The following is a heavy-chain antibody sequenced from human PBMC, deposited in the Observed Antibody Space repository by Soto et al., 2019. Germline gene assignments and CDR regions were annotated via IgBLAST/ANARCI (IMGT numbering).Heavy chain of an antibody. CDR3: AILEPTAMANYYYYGMDV. V-gene: IGHV5-51*01. CDR2: IYPGDSDT. Sequence: GESLKISCKGSGYSFTSYWIGWVRQMPGKGLEWMGIIYPGDSDTRYSPSFQGQVTISADKSISTAYLQWSSLKASDTAMYYCAILEPTAMANYYYYGMDVWGQGTTVTVSS. D-gene: IGHD5-18*01. CDR1: GYSFTSYW. J-gene: IGHJ6*02.